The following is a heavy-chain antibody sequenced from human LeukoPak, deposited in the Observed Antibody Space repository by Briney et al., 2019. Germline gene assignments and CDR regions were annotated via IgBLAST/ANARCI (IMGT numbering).Heavy chain of an antibody. D-gene: IGHD6-13*01. CDR1: GFTFSSYA. J-gene: IGHJ4*02. CDR2: ISYDGSNK. CDR3: ARAIAAAGELDY. V-gene: IGHV3-30*04. Sequence: PGGSLRLSCAASGFTFSSYAMHWVRQAPGKGLEWVAVISYDGSNKYYADSVKGRFTISRDNSKNTLYLQMNSLRAEDTAVYYCARAIAAAGELDYWGQGTLVTVSS.